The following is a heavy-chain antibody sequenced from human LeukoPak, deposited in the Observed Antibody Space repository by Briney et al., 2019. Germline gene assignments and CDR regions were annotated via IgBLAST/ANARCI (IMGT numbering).Heavy chain of an antibody. CDR3: ARGGVTATTPLYFQH. CDR1: GGSISSYY. CDR2: IYYSGST. V-gene: IGHV4-59*08. D-gene: IGHD2-21*02. J-gene: IGHJ1*01. Sequence: SETLSLTCSVSGGSISSYYWSWIRQPPGKGLEWIGYIYYSGSTNYNPSLKSRVTISVDTSKNQFSLKLSSVTAADTAVYYCARGGVTATTPLYFQHWGQGTLVTVSS.